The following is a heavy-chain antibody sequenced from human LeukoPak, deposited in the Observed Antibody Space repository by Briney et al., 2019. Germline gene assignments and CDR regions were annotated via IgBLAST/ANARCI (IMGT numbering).Heavy chain of an antibody. CDR1: GFTFSNYA. CDR2: ISGGAVSI. D-gene: IGHD5-12*01. Sequence: GGSLRLSCASSGFTFSNYAMSWVRQAPGKGLEWVSAISGGAVSIYFGDSVRGRFTISRDNSKNTLYLQMNSLRAEDTAHDYCANHRGYSNTWFVDYWGQGTLVTVSS. J-gene: IGHJ4*02. CDR3: ANHRGYSNTWFVDY. V-gene: IGHV3-23*01.